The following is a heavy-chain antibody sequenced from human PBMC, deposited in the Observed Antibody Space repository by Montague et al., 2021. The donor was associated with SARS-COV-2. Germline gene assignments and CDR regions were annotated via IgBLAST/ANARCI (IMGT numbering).Heavy chain of an antibody. CDR3: AKVAGSHDTFDI. CDR1: GYSIGTGYY. D-gene: IGHD6-19*01. J-gene: IGHJ3*02. Sequence: SETLSLTCTVSGYSIGTGYYWGWIRQPPGKGLEWIGTIYHSGSTYFNPSLKSRVTISVDTSKSQFSLNLSSVTAADTAVYYCAKVAGSHDTFDIWGRGTMVTVSS. CDR2: IYHSGST. V-gene: IGHV4-38-2*02.